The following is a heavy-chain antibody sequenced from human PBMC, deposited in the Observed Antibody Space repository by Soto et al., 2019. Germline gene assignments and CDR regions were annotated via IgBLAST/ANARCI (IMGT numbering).Heavy chain of an antibody. J-gene: IGHJ4*02. CDR1: GGSISSGGYS. V-gene: IGHV4-30-2*01. CDR2: IYHSGST. D-gene: IGHD5-12*01. CDR3: ARAIVATISGYYFDY. Sequence: PSETLSLTCAVSGGSISSGGYSWSWIRQPPGKGLEWIGYIYHSGSTYYNPSLKSRVTISVDRSKNQFSLKLSSVTAADTAVYYCARAIVATISGYYFDYWGQGTLVTVSS.